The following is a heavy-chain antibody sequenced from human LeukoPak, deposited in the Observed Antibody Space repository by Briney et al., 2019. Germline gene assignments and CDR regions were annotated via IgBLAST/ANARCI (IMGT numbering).Heavy chain of an antibody. CDR2: ISPSGNYI. CDR1: GLTFSSHS. V-gene: IGHV3-21*01. Sequence: PGGSLRLSCAASGLTFSSHSMNWVRQAPGKGLEWVSSISPSGNYIYYADSVEGRFTISRDNAKNSLYLQMNSLRAEDTAVYYCARDLSSSTSCYSYWGQGTLVTVSS. J-gene: IGHJ4*02. D-gene: IGHD2-2*01. CDR3: ARDLSSSTSCYSY.